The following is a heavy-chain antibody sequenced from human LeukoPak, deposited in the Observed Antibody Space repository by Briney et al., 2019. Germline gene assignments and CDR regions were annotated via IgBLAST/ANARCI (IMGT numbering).Heavy chain of an antibody. D-gene: IGHD3-22*01. Sequence: GGSLRLSCAASGFTFSSYWMSWVRQAPGKGLEWVANIKQDGSEKYYVDSVKGRFTISRDNAKNSLYLQMNSLRAEDTAVYYCAKGGNYHSSGYYPSAYWGQGTLVSVSS. CDR3: AKGGNYHSSGYYPSAY. V-gene: IGHV3-7*01. CDR1: GFTFSSYW. J-gene: IGHJ4*02. CDR2: IKQDGSEK.